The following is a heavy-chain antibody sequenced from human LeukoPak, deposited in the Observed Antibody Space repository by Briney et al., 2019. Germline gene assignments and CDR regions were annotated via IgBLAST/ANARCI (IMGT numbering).Heavy chain of an antibody. CDR2: ISAYNGNT. V-gene: IGHV1-18*01. Sequence: ASVKVSCKASGYTFTSYGISWVRQAPGQGLEWMGWISAYNGNTNYAQKLQGRVTMTTDTSTSTACMELRSLRSDDTAVYYCARGQASTIFGVVTLRENDYWGQGTLVTVSS. J-gene: IGHJ4*02. CDR1: GYTFTSYG. CDR3: ARGQASTIFGVVTLRENDY. D-gene: IGHD3-3*01.